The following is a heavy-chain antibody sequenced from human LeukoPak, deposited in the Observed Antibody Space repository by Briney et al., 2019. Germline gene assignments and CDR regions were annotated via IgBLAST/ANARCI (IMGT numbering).Heavy chain of an antibody. CDR3: VRQPPGVYDTTQNWFDP. V-gene: IGHV5-10-1*01. D-gene: IGHD3-22*01. CDR2: IAPSDSYT. CDR1: GYSFPSYW. J-gene: IGHJ5*02. Sequence: GESLKISCKVSGYSFPSYWITWVRQVPGKGLEWMGRIAPSDSYTNYNPSFEGHVTMSVEKSITTVYLQWSGLKASDTAMYYCVRQPPGVYDTTQNWFDPWGQGTLVTVSS.